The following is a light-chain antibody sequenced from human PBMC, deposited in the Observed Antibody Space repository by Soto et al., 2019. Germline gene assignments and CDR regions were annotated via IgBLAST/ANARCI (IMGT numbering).Light chain of an antibody. Sequence: EIVMTQSPATLSVSPGERATLSCRASQSVGNNVAWYQQKPGQAPRLLIYAASNRATGVPARFSGSWSGTEFTLTISRLQSEDFAVYYCQQYTNWPQTFGQGTKVDIK. CDR2: AAS. V-gene: IGKV3-15*01. CDR3: QQYTNWPQT. CDR1: QSVGNN. J-gene: IGKJ1*01.